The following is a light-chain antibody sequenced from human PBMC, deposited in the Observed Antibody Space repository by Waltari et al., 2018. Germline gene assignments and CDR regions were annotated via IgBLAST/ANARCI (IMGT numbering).Light chain of an antibody. CDR2: DAS. CDR3: QQRSNWPS. CDR1: QSVSSY. V-gene: IGKV3-11*01. J-gene: IGKJ5*01. Sequence: EIVLTQSPATLSLSPGERATLSCRASQSVSSYLTWYQQKHGQAPRLLISDASNRATGIPARFSGSGSGTDFTLTISSLEPEDFAVYYCQQRSNWPSFGQGTRLEIK.